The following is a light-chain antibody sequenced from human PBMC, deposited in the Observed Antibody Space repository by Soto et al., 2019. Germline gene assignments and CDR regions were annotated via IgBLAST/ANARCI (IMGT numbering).Light chain of an antibody. CDR3: QQTRTYPRT. CDR1: QGIAAS. Sequence: DIQLTQSPSFLSASVGDRVTITCRASQGIAASLAWYQQKPGNPPRLLIYADSTLQSGVPSRFSGSGSGTRGTLTISSLEHEDFATCYCQQTRTYPRTFGGGTKVE. V-gene: IGKV1-9*01. CDR2: ADS. J-gene: IGKJ4*01.